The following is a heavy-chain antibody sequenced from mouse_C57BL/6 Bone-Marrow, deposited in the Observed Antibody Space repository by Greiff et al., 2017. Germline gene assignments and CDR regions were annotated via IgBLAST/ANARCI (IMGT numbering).Heavy chain of an antibody. J-gene: IGHJ3*01. V-gene: IGHV2-5*01. D-gene: IGHD1-1*01. Sequence: VKLMESGPGLVQPSQSLSITCTVSGFSLTSYGVHWVRQSPGKGLEWLGVIWRGGSTDYNAAFMSRLSITKDTSKSQVFFKMNSLQADDTAIYYCAKMHYGSSYWFAYWGQGTLVTVSA. CDR3: AKMHYGSSYWFAY. CDR1: GFSLTSYG. CDR2: IWRGGST.